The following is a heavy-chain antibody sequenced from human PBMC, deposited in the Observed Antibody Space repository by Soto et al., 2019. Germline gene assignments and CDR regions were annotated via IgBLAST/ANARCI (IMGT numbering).Heavy chain of an antibody. CDR1: GYTFTSYD. D-gene: IGHD6-13*01. J-gene: IGHJ3*02. CDR3: AKDVRAGSWYGMGAFDI. V-gene: IGHV1-8*01. CDR2: MNPNSGNT. Sequence: ASVKVSCKASGYTFTSYDINWVRPATGQGLEWMGWMNPNSGNTGYAQKLQGRVTMTRNTSISTAYMELSSLRAEDTAVYYCAKDVRAGSWYGMGAFDIWGQGTMVTVSS.